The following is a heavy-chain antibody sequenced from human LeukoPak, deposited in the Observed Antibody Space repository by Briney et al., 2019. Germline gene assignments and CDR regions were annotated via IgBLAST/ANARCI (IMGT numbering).Heavy chain of an antibody. D-gene: IGHD3-3*01. V-gene: IGHV1-18*01. CDR3: ARDAVWYYDFWSGYHTFDY. CDR1: GYTFTSYG. Sequence: GASVKVSCKASGYTFTSYGISWVRRAPGQGLEWMGWISAYNGNTNYAQKLQGRVTMTTDTSTSRAYMELRSLRSDDTAVYYCARDAVWYYDFWSGYHTFDYWGQGTLVTVSS. CDR2: ISAYNGNT. J-gene: IGHJ4*02.